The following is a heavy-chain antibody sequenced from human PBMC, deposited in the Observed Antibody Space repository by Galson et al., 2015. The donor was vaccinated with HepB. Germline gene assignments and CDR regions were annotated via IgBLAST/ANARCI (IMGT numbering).Heavy chain of an antibody. V-gene: IGHV4-31*03. J-gene: IGHJ5*02. D-gene: IGHD2-2*01. Sequence: TLSLTCTVSDASISTADYYWSWIRQHPGKGLEWIGHINYSGSTYFNPSLKSRVSMSIDTSENQFSMKLISVTAAVTAIYYCARWAYSSRTSWLFEPWGQGTLVTVSS. CDR3: ARWAYSSRTSWLFEP. CDR2: INYSGST. CDR1: DASISTADYY.